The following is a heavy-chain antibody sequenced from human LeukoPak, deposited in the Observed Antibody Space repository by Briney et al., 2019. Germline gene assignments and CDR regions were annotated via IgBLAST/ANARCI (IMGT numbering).Heavy chain of an antibody. V-gene: IGHV3-23*01. CDR3: AKVGGGFNPTLYFDF. J-gene: IGHJ4*02. CDR2: ISGSGGST. D-gene: IGHD3-16*01. CDR1: RFTFSNDA. Sequence: GGSLRLSCAASRFTFSNDAMSWVRRAPGKRLEWVSAISGSGGSTFYADSVKGRFTISRDNSKNTLYLQMNSLRADDTAVYYCAKVGGGFNPTLYFDFWGQGTLVTVSS.